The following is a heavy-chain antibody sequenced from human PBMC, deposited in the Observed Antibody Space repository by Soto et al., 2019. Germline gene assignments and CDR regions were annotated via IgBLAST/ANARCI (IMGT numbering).Heavy chain of an antibody. D-gene: IGHD2-8*02. J-gene: IGHJ4*02. CDR2: INHSGST. CDR1: GGSFSGYS. CDR3: ARDKITGLFGY. Sequence: QVQLQQWGAGLLKPSETLSLTCAVYGGSFSGYSWTWIHQHPGTGLEWIGEINHSGSTNYNPSLKSRVTISVDTSKNQFSLKLTSVTAADTAVYYCARDKITGLFGYWGQGTLVTVSS. V-gene: IGHV4-34*01.